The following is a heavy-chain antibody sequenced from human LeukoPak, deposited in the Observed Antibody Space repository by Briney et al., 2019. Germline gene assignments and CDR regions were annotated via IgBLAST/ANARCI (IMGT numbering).Heavy chain of an antibody. CDR3: ARVRRDAYNLGDY. J-gene: IGHJ4*02. D-gene: IGHD5-24*01. CDR1: NSV. V-gene: IGHV3-48*03. Sequence: GGSLRLSCAASNSVMNWVRQAPGKGLEWVSYISRSGSTIYYADSVKGRFTTSRDNAKNSLYLQMNSLRAEDTAVYYCARVRRDAYNLGDYWGQGTLVSVSS. CDR2: ISRSGSTI.